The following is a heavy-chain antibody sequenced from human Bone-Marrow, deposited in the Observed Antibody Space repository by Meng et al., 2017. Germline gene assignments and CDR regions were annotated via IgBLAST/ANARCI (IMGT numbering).Heavy chain of an antibody. J-gene: IGHJ5*02. CDR1: GGSFSGYY. D-gene: IGHD3-16*01. CDR2: INHSGST. CDR3: AKARLWGDNWFDP. V-gene: IGHV4-34*01. Sequence: VQLQQWGAGLLKPSETLSLTFAVYGGSFSGYYWSWIRQSPGKGLEWIGEINHSGSTNYNPSLKSRVTISVDTSKNQFSLKLSSVTAADTAVYYCAKARLWGDNWFDPWGQGTLVTVSS.